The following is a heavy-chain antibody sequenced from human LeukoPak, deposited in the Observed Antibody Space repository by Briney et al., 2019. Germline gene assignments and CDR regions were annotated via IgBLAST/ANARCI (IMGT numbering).Heavy chain of an antibody. D-gene: IGHD3-22*01. Sequence: GASVKVSCKASGYTFTSYYMHWVRQAPGQGLEWMGIINPSGGSTSYAQKFQGRVTMTRDMSTSTVYMELSSLRSEDTAVCYCARYSYDSSGYSYFLDYWGQGTLVTVSS. CDR2: INPSGGST. J-gene: IGHJ4*02. CDR3: ARYSYDSSGYSYFLDY. V-gene: IGHV1-46*01. CDR1: GYTFTSYY.